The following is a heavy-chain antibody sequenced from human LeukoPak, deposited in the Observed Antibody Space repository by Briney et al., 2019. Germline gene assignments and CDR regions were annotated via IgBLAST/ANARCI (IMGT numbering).Heavy chain of an antibody. CDR3: ARGTVLTPSFYYGLDV. Sequence: GGSLGLSCAASGFTFSSYTMYWVRQAPGKGLEWLSSITSSGTYMYYADSVKGRFTISRDSAKNSLYLQVNSLRAEDTAVYYCARGTVLTPSFYYGLDVWGQGTTVTVSS. J-gene: IGHJ6*02. CDR2: ITSSGTYM. CDR1: GFTFSSYT. D-gene: IGHD4-23*01. V-gene: IGHV3-21*01.